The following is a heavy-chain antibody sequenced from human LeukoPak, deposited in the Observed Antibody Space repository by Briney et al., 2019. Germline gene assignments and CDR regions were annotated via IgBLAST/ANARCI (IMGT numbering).Heavy chain of an antibody. CDR3: ARALMAVVPAALGY. D-gene: IGHD2-2*01. Sequence: GGSLRLSCAASGFTVSSNYMSWVRQAPGKGLEWVSVIYSGGSTYYADSAKGRFTISRDNSKNTLYLQMNSLRAEDTAVYYCARALMAVVPAALGYWGQGTLVTVSS. J-gene: IGHJ4*02. CDR2: IYSGGST. V-gene: IGHV3-53*01. CDR1: GFTVSSNY.